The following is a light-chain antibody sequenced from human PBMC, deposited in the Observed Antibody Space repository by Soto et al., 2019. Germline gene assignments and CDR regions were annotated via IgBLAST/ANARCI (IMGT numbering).Light chain of an antibody. J-gene: IGLJ1*01. CDR2: DVS. CDR3: SSFTRINTYV. Sequence: QSVLTQPASVSGSPGQSITISCTGTSSDVGGYDYVSWYQQHPDKAPKLMIYDVSNRPSGVSDRFSGSKYGNTASLTISGLQAEDEGDYYCSSFTRINTYVFGTGAKVTVL. CDR1: SSDVGGYDY. V-gene: IGLV2-14*03.